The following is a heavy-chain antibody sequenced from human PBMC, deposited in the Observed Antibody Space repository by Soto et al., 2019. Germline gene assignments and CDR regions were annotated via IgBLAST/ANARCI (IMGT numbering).Heavy chain of an antibody. J-gene: IGHJ4*02. V-gene: IGHV3-20*04. CDR1: GFTFDDYG. Sequence: GGSLRLSCAASGFTFDDYGMSWVRQAPGKGLEWVSGINWNGGSTGYADSVKGRFTISRDNAKNSLYLQMNSLRAEDTALYYCARGRPRRSGYGYFDYWGQGTLVTVSS. CDR2: INWNGGST. D-gene: IGHD3-3*01. CDR3: ARGRPRRSGYGYFDY.